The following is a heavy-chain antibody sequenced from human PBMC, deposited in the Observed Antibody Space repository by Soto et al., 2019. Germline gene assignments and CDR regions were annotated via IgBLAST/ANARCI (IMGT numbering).Heavy chain of an antibody. J-gene: IGHJ6*02. CDR1: GFAFSNAW. V-gene: IGHV3-15*01. CDR3: TTGGIPYGMDV. Sequence: GGSLRLSCAASGFAFSNAWMSGGRKSPGKGLGGVGRIKSKTDGGTTDYAAPVKGRFTISRDESKNTLYLQMNSPKTEYSAVYYCTTGGIPYGMDVWGQGTTVTVSS. CDR2: IKSKTDGGTT.